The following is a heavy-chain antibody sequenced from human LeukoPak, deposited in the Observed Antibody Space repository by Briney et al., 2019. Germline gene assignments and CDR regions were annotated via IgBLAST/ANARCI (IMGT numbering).Heavy chain of an antibody. CDR2: IYSGGNT. CDR3: ANLPRGDY. J-gene: IGHJ4*02. D-gene: IGHD3-10*01. CDR1: GFTVSRNY. Sequence: PGGSLRLSCAASGFTVSRNYMSWVRQAPGKGLEWVLVIYSGGNTYYADFVKGRFTISRDNSKNTLYLQINSLTAEDTAVYYCANLPRGDYWGLGTLVTVSS. V-gene: IGHV3-53*01.